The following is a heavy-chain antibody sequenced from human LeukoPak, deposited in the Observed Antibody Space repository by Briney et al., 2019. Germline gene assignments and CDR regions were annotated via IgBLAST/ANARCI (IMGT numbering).Heavy chain of an antibody. V-gene: IGHV1-24*01. CDR1: GYTLTELS. Sequence: ASVKVSCKVSGYTLTELSMHWVRQAPGKGLEWMGGFDPEDGETIYAQKFQGRVTITRDTSASTAYMELSSLRSEDTAVYYCARAVAGNTYYYYYGTDVWGQGTTVTVSS. CDR2: FDPEDGET. J-gene: IGHJ6*02. CDR3: ARAVAGNTYYYYYGTDV. D-gene: IGHD6-19*01.